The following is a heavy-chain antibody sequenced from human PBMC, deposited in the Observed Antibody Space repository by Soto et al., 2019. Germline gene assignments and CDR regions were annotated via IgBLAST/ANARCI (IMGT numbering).Heavy chain of an antibody. CDR3: AAHDSGGYYAEY. D-gene: IGHD3-22*01. CDR2: IHYSGST. V-gene: IGHV4-39*01. Sequence: QLQLQESGPGLVKPSETLSLTCTVSGDSVTISDYYWGWIRQPPGKGLEWIGSIHYSGSTYYNPSLKRRVTTSGDTSKKQFSLKLTSVTAADAAVYYCAAHDSGGYYAEYWGQGTLVTVSA. J-gene: IGHJ4*02. CDR1: GDSVTISDYY.